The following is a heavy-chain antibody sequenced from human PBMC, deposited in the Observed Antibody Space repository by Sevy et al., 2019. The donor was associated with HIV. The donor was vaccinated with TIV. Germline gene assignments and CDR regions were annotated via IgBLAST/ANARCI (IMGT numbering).Heavy chain of an antibody. V-gene: IGHV3-23*01. CDR1: GFTFSKYS. Sequence: GGSLRLSFAASGFTFSKYSMNWVRQPPGKGLEWVSTLSFGCGEINYADSVKGRFTISRDNSKSSVYLQMNNLRPEDTAVYYCAREGCTKPHDYWGQGTPVTVSS. J-gene: IGHJ4*02. D-gene: IGHD2-8*01. CDR3: AREGCTKPHDY. CDR2: LSFGCGEI.